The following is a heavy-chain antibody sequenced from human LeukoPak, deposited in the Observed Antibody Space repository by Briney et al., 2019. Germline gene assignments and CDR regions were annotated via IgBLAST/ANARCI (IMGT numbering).Heavy chain of an antibody. CDR1: GYTFIDYY. J-gene: IGHJ5*02. D-gene: IGHD2-21*01. V-gene: IGHV1-2*06. Sequence: ASVKASCKTSGYTFIDYYVHWIRQAPGQGLEWMGRINPSTGGTDFAQKFQGRVTITADESTSTAYMELSSLRSEDTAVYYCARDRIPLSWFDPWGQGTLVTVSS. CDR2: INPSTGGT. CDR3: ARDRIPLSWFDP.